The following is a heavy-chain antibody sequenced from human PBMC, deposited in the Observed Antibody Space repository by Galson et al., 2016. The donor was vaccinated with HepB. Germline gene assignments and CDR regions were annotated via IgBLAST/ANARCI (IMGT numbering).Heavy chain of an antibody. CDR2: IDPSDSYT. Sequence: QSGAEVTKPGESLRISCKGSGYSFTSYWISWVRQMPGKGLEWMGRIDPSDSYTSYSPSFQGHVIISADKSISTAYVQWSSLKASDTAIYYCARRRKYCETISCIGPLDQWGQGTLVTVSS. CDR1: GYSFTSYW. J-gene: IGHJ4*02. CDR3: ARRRKYCETISCIGPLDQ. V-gene: IGHV5-10-1*01. D-gene: IGHD2-21*01.